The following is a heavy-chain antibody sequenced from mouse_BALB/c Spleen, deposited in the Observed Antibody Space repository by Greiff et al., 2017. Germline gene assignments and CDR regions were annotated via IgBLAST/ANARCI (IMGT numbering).Heavy chain of an antibody. CDR2: ISYSGST. CDR3: ARGGSSHGGFAY. CDR1: GDSITSGY. Sequence: EVKLEESGPSLVKPSQTLSLTCSVTGDSITSGYWNWIRKFPGNKLEYMGYISYSGSTYYNPSLKSRISITRDTSKNQYYLQLNSVTTEDTATYYCARGGSSHGGFAYWGQGTLVTVSA. J-gene: IGHJ3*01. V-gene: IGHV3-8*02. D-gene: IGHD1-1*01.